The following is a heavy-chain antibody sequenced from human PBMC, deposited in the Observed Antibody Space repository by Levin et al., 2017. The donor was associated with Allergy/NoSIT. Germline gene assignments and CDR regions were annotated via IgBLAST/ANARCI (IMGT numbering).Heavy chain of an antibody. J-gene: IGHJ6*03. D-gene: IGHD6-19*01. CDR1: GDSVSSNSAA. CDR3: AREWAVADNYYYYYYMDG. Sequence: SQTLSLTCAISGDSVSSNSAAWNWIRQSPSRGLEWLGRTYYRSKWYNDYAVSVKSRITINPDTSKNQFSLQLNSVTPEDTAVYYCAREWAVADNYYYYYYMDGWGKGTTVTVSS. V-gene: IGHV6-1*01. CDR2: TYYRSKWYN.